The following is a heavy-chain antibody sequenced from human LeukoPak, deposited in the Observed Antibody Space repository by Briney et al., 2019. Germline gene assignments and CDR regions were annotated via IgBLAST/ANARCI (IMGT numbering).Heavy chain of an antibody. CDR2: IWYDGSNK. V-gene: IGHV3-33*06. CDR3: AKDYYDFWSGDPGAFDI. D-gene: IGHD3-3*01. CDR1: GFTFSSYG. J-gene: IGHJ3*02. Sequence: GRSLRLSCAASGFTFSSYGMHWVRQAPGKGLEWVAVIWYDGSNKYYADSVKGRFTISRDNSKNTLYLQMNSLRAEDTAVYYCAKDYYDFWSGDPGAFDIWGQGTMVTVSS.